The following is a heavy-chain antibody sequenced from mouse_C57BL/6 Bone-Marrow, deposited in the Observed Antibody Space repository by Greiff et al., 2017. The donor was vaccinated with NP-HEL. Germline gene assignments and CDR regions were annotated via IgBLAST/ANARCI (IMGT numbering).Heavy chain of an antibody. CDR3: ARYYYGSSRWYFDV. CDR1: GYTFTDYY. J-gene: IGHJ1*03. V-gene: IGHV1-19*01. D-gene: IGHD1-1*01. CDR2: INPYNGGT. Sequence: VQLQQSGPVLVKPGASVKMSCKASGYTFTDYYMNWVKQSHGKSLEWIGVINPYNGGTSYNQKFKGKATLTVDKSSSTAYMELNSLTSEDSAVYYCARYYYGSSRWYFDVWGTGTTVTVSS.